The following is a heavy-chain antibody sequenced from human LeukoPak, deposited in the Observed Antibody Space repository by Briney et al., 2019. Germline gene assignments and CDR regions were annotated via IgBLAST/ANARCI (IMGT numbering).Heavy chain of an antibody. V-gene: IGHV3-23*01. CDR1: GFTFSSYA. CDR2: ISGSGGNT. Sequence: GGSLRLSCVVSGFTFSSYAMSWVRQAPGKGLEWVSAISGSGGNTYCADSVQGRFTISRDNSKNTLYLQMNNLRVEDTAVYFCVREVGSFDDWGQGILVTVSP. CDR3: VREVGSFDD. D-gene: IGHD1-26*01. J-gene: IGHJ4*02.